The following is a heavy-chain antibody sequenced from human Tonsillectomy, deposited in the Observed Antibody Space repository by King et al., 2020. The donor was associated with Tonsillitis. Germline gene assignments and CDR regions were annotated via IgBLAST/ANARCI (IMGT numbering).Heavy chain of an antibody. CDR3: ARGGSPGGWYLDY. CDR1: GFTFSSYS. CDR2: VSSSSSYI. J-gene: IGHJ4*02. D-gene: IGHD6-19*01. Sequence: VQLVESGRGLVKPGGSLRLSCAASGFTFSSYSMNWVRQAPGKGLEWVSSVSSSSSYIFYADSVKGRFTISRDNAKNSLYLQMNSLRAEDTAVYYCARGGSPGGWYLDYWGQGTLVTVSS. V-gene: IGHV3-21*01.